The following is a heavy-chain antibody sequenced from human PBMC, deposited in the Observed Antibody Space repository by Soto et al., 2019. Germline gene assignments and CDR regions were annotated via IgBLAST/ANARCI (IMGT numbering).Heavy chain of an antibody. D-gene: IGHD1-26*01. CDR3: ARDFALYSGSYDFDY. CDR1: GFTFSSYS. J-gene: IGHJ4*02. Sequence: GGSLRLSCAASGFTFSSYSMNWVRQAPGKGLEWVSSISSSSSYIYYADSVKGRFTISRDNAKNSLYLQMNSLRAEDTAVYYCARDFALYSGSYDFDYWGQGTLVTVSS. V-gene: IGHV3-21*01. CDR2: ISSSSSYI.